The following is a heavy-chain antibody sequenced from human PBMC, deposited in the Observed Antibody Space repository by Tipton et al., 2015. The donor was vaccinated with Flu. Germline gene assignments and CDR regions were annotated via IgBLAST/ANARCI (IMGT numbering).Heavy chain of an antibody. CDR1: GYTFTSYD. Sequence: QLVQSGAEVKKPGASVKVSCKASGYTFTSYDINWVRQATGQGLEWMGGIIPIFGTANYAQKFQGRVTITADKSTSTAYMELSSLRSEDTAVYYCARVWRIAARPIENYYMDVWGKGTTVTVSS. V-gene: IGHV1-69*06. CDR3: ARVWRIAARPIENYYMDV. J-gene: IGHJ6*03. D-gene: IGHD6-6*01. CDR2: IIPIFGTA.